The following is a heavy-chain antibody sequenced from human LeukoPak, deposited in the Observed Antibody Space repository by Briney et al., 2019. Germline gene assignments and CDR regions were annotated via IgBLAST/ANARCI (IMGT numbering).Heavy chain of an antibody. CDR3: AKERTLYCSSSVTMDV. V-gene: IGHV3-30*02. D-gene: IGHD6-6*01. J-gene: IGHJ6*03. CDR2: IRYDGSNK. CDR1: GFRFSSYA. Sequence: GGSLRLSCAASGFRFSSYAMYWVRQAPGKGLEWVAVIRYDGSNKFYGDSVKGRFTISRDNSKNTLYLQMNSLRADDTAMYYCAKERTLYCSSSVTMDVWGKGTTVSVSS.